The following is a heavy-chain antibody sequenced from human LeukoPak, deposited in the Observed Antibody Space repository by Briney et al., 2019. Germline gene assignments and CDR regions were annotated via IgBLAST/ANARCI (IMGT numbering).Heavy chain of an antibody. CDR3: ARDLRAAGPFDY. CDR1: GGTFSSYA. V-gene: IGHV1-69*05. J-gene: IGHJ4*02. D-gene: IGHD6-13*01. Sequence: ASVKVSCKASGGTFSSYAISWVRQAPGQGLEWMGRIIPIFGTANYAQKFQGRVTITTDESTSTAYMELSSLRSDDTAVYYCARDLRAAGPFDYWGQGTLVTVSS. CDR2: IIPIFGTA.